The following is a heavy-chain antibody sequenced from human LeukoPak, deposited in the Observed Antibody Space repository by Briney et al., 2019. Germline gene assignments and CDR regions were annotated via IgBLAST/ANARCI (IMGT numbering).Heavy chain of an antibody. D-gene: IGHD1-26*01. Sequence: GGSLRLSCGASGFTFSSHAMSWIRQAPGEGLEWVSVISGTGDATYYADSVRGRFTISRDNSMNTLYLEMNSLRAEDTAVYYCAKGCGSTSYVPRDYWGQGTLVTVSS. CDR2: ISGTGDAT. CDR1: GFTFSSHA. CDR3: AKGCGSTSYVPRDY. V-gene: IGHV3-23*01. J-gene: IGHJ4*02.